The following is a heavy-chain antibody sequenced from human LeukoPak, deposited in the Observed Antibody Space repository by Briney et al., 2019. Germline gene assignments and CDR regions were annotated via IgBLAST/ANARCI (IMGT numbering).Heavy chain of an antibody. J-gene: IGHJ5*02. Sequence: GASVKVSCKASGYTFTSYGISWVRQAPGQVLEWMGWISAYNGNTNYAQKLQGRVTMTTDTSTSTAYMELRSLRSDDTAVYYCAREKWSSGWHHFDPWGQGTLVTVSS. D-gene: IGHD6-19*01. CDR1: GYTFTSYG. CDR2: ISAYNGNT. V-gene: IGHV1-18*01. CDR3: AREKWSSGWHHFDP.